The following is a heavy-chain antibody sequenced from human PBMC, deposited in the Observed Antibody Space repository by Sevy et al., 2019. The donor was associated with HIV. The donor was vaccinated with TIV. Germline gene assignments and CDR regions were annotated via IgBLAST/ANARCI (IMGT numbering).Heavy chain of an antibody. CDR2: IIPIFGTA. J-gene: IGHJ4*02. CDR3: ARPGVRDGGNPSDLGY. CDR1: GGTFSSYA. D-gene: IGHD2-15*01. Sequence: ASVKVSCKASGGTFSSYAISWVRQAPGQGLEWMGGIIPIFGTANYAQKFQGRVTITADESTSTAYMELSSLRSEDTAVYYCARPGVRDGGNPSDLGYWGQGTLVTVSS. V-gene: IGHV1-69*13.